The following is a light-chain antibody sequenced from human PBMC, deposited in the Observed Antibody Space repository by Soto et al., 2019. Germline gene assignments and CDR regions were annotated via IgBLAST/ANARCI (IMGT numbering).Light chain of an antibody. CDR2: RAS. CDR3: QQYETYSGT. J-gene: IGKJ3*01. CDR1: QIINTW. V-gene: IGKV1-5*03. Sequence: DIPMTQSPSSLSASVGDRVTITCRASQIINTWLAWYQQKPGKAPKLLIYRASNLVNGVPSRFSGCGSGSELTLTISSLQPDDFSIYYCQQYETYSGTFGPGTKVDL.